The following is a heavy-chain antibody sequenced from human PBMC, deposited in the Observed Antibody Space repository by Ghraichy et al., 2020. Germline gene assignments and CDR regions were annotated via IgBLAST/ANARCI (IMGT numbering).Heavy chain of an antibody. CDR3: ARLYCSGGSCYSILDNWFDP. CDR2: IYYSGST. Sequence: GSLRLSCTVSGGSISSSSYYWGWIRQPPGKGLEWIGSIYYSGSTYYNPSLKSRVIISVDTSKNQFSLKLSSVTAADTAVYYCARLYCSGGSCYSILDNWFDPWGQGTLVTVSS. J-gene: IGHJ5*02. V-gene: IGHV4-39*07. D-gene: IGHD2-15*01. CDR1: GGSISSSSYY.